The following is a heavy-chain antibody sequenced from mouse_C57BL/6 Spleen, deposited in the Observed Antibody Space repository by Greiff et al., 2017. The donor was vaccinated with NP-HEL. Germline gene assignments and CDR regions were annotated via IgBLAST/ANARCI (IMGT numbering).Heavy chain of an antibody. CDR3: ARDDCYGSSYDWDFDV. CDR1: GFTFSSYA. D-gene: IGHD1-1*01. Sequence: EVKLLESGGGLVKPGGSLKLSCAASGFTFSSYAMSWVRQTPEKRLEWVATISAGGSYTYYPDNVKGRSTISRDNAKNNLYLQMRHLKSEDTDMYYCARDDCYGSSYDWDFDVWGTGTTVTVSS. CDR2: ISAGGSYT. V-gene: IGHV5-4*01. J-gene: IGHJ1*03.